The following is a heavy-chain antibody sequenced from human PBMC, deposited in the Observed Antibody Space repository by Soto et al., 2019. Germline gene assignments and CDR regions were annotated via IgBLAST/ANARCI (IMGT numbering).Heavy chain of an antibody. D-gene: IGHD3-3*01. Sequence: QVHLQQWGAGLLKTSETLSLTCAVYGGSVNGYYWNWIRQPPGKGLEWIGEINHTGGTHYNPSPKSRVTMSVDTSKNQFSLRLSSVTAADTAIYYCATRITVFGLLIPPFDPWGQGTQVTVSS. V-gene: IGHV4-34*02. J-gene: IGHJ5*02. CDR3: ATRITVFGLLIPPFDP. CDR2: INHTGGT. CDR1: GGSVNGYY.